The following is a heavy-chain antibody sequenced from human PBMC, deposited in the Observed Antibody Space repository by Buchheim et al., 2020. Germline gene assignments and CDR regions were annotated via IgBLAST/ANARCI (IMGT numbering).Heavy chain of an antibody. J-gene: IGHJ4*02. Sequence: EVGLLESGGSLAQPGGSLILSRAASGFTFTSYLMMWVRQGPGKGLECVSTINGRGDNTYYADSVKGRFIISRDTSRNTIYLRMDSLRVEDTAIYYCAKVGSSAYFFESWGRGTL. V-gene: IGHV3-23*01. CDR2: INGRGDNT. CDR1: GFTFTSYL. CDR3: AKVGSSAYFFES.